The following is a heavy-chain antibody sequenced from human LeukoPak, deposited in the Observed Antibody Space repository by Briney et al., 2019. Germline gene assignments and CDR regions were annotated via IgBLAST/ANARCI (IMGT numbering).Heavy chain of an antibody. D-gene: IGHD6-19*01. CDR3: ARDLAVAGNGHF. CDR1: GFTFSSYA. CDR2: ISGSGGST. Sequence: GGSLRLSCAASGFTFSSYAMSWVRQAPGQGLEWVSAISGSGGSTYYADSVKGRFTISRDNSKNTLYLQMNSLRAEDTAVYYCARDLAVAGNGHFWGQGTLVTVSS. V-gene: IGHV3-23*01. J-gene: IGHJ4*02.